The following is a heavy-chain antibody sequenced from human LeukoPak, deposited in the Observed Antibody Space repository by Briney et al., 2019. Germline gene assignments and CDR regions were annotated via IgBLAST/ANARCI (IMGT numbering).Heavy chain of an antibody. CDR2: IHYTGNT. V-gene: IGHV4-61*01. D-gene: IGHD3-9*01. CDR1: NGSINFVSYY. Sequence: PSETLSLTCTVSNGSINFVSYYWSWIRQPPGKGLEWLVYIHYTGNTIYNPSLKSRVTISMDTAKNQFSLKVSSVTAADTAVYYCARDGAGMTGTGLDYWGQGILATVSS. J-gene: IGHJ4*02. CDR3: ARDGAGMTGTGLDY.